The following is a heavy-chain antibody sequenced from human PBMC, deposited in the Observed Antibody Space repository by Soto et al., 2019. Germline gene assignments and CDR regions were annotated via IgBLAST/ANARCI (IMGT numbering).Heavy chain of an antibody. J-gene: IGHJ4*02. D-gene: IGHD5-18*01. CDR1: RFTFSDYA. CDR3: SSLLAGRHSYGIAHSDY. CDR2: ISFDGTKK. Sequence: GSLRLSFVASRFTFSDYALHWVRHAPGKGLGWGALISFDGTKKFYEDSVNGRFTISIDNSKNTLYLQMHNLGPADTAVYYCSSLLAGRHSYGIAHSDYWGQGTLVTVSS. V-gene: IGHV3-30*04.